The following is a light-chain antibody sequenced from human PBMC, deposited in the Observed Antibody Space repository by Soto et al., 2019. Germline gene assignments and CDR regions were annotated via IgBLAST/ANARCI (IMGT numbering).Light chain of an antibody. CDR1: QGISSA. CDR3: QQFNRYPLLT. CDR2: DAS. J-gene: IGKJ4*01. V-gene: IGKV1-13*02. Sequence: AIQLTQSPSSLSASVGYRVTITCRASQGISSALAWYQQKPGKAPKLLIYDASSLESGVPSRFSGSGSGTDFTLTISSLQPEDFVPYYCQQFNRYPLLTFGGGTKVEIK.